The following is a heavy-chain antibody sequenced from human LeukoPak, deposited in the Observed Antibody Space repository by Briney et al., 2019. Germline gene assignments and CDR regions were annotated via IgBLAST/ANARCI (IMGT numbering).Heavy chain of an antibody. Sequence: SETLSLTCTVSGYSISSGYYWGWIRQPPGKGLEWIGSIYHSGSTYYNSSLKSRVTISVDTSKNQFSLKLSSVTASDTAVYYCARLDFWSGYCVDYWGQGTLVTVSS. J-gene: IGHJ4*02. CDR2: IYHSGST. CDR3: ARLDFWSGYCVDY. V-gene: IGHV4-38-2*02. D-gene: IGHD3-3*01. CDR1: GYSISSGYY.